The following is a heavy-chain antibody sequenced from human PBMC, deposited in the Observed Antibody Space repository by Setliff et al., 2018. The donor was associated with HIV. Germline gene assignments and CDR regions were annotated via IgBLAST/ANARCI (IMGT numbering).Heavy chain of an antibody. CDR2: ISYRGTT. CDR1: GGSISSNY. D-gene: IGHD3-22*01. Sequence: SETLSLTCTVSGGSISSNYWSWIRQPPGKGLEWIGYISYRGTTNYNPSLKSRVTILVATSKKQFSLNLTSVTAADKAVYYCARVPIVVITKWYFDLWGRGALVTVSS. V-gene: IGHV4-59*01. CDR3: ARVPIVVITKWYFDL. J-gene: IGHJ2*01.